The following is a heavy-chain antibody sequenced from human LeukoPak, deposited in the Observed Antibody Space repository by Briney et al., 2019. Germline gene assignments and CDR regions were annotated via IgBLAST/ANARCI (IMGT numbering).Heavy chain of an antibody. CDR2: IYTSGST. J-gene: IGHJ6*03. CDR1: GGSISSYY. Sequence: SETLSLTCTVSGGSISSYYWSWIRQPAGKGLEWIGRIYTSGSTNYNPSLKSRVTMSVDTSKNQFSLKLSSVTAADTAVYYCARELGDIVVVVASPTLYYYYMDVWGKGTTVTVSS. V-gene: IGHV4-4*07. CDR3: ARELGDIVVVVASPTLYYYYMDV. D-gene: IGHD2-15*01.